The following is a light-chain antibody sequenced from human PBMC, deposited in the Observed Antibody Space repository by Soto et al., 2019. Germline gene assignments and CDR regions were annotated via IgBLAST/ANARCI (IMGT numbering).Light chain of an antibody. CDR1: QSVSSY. CDR3: QQYSASPRP. Sequence: EIVLTQSPATLSLSPGERATLSCRASQSVSSYLAWYQQKPGQAPRLLIYDASNRATGIPARFSGSGSGTDFTLTISSLEPEDFAVYYCQQYSASPRPFGQGTKV. V-gene: IGKV3-11*01. J-gene: IGKJ1*01. CDR2: DAS.